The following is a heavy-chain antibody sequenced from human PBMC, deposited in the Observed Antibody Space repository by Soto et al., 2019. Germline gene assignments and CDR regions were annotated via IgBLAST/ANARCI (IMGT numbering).Heavy chain of an antibody. CDR1: GFTFGSYA. D-gene: IGHD4-4*01. Sequence: QVQLVESGGGVVQPGRSLRLSCAASGFTFGSYAMHWVRQAPGKGLEWVAVISYDGSNKYYADSVKGRFTISRDNSKNTLYLQMNSLRAEDTAVYYCARDLDYIGNYYYGMDVWGQGTTVTVSS. J-gene: IGHJ6*02. CDR3: ARDLDYIGNYYYGMDV. CDR2: ISYDGSNK. V-gene: IGHV3-30-3*01.